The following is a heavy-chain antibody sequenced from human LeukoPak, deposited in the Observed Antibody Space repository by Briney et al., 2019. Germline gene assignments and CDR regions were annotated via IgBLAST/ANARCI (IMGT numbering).Heavy chain of an antibody. CDR1: GGSISSSSYY. CDR2: IHYSGST. J-gene: IGHJ6*03. D-gene: IGHD1-1*01. Sequence: PSETLSLTCTVSGGSISSSSYYWGWIRQPPGKGLEWIGSIHYSGSTNYNPSLKSRVTISVDTSKNQFSLKLSSVTAADTAVYYCARVSWFPGTSYYYMDVWGKGTTVTVSS. CDR3: ARVSWFPGTSYYYMDV. V-gene: IGHV4-39*07.